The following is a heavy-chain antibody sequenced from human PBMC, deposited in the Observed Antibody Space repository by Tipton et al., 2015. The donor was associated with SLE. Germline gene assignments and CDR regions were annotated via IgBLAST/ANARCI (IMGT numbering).Heavy chain of an antibody. CDR2: IYFSGRT. D-gene: IGHD3-16*01. Sequence: TLSLTCAVYGGSFSGYYWSWIRQPPGKGLEFIAFIYFSGRTYYSPSLKSRVTISVDTSENQFSLKLSSVTAADTAVYYCARMGDRWYFDLWGRGALLSVSS. CDR3: ARMGDRWYFDL. J-gene: IGHJ2*01. CDR1: GGSFSGYY. V-gene: IGHV4-34*09.